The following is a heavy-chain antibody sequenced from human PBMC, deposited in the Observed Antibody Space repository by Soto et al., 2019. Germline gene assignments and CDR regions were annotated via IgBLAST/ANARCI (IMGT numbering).Heavy chain of an antibody. CDR2: MHYSGNT. D-gene: IGHD3-22*01. Sequence: AETLSLTCTVSGGSISSYYWSWIRQSPGKGLEWIGYMHYSGNTNYNPSLKSRVTTSLDTSRNQFSLKLSSVTAADTAVYYCARSIDSSGYYFSNCWGQGTLVTVSS. CDR3: ARSIDSSGYYFSNC. V-gene: IGHV4-59*01. CDR1: GGSISSYY. J-gene: IGHJ4*02.